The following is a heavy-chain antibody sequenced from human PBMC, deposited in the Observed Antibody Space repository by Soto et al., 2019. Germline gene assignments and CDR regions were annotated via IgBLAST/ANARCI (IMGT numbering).Heavy chain of an antibody. CDR3: AKDFGYCSSTSCYATTVTTSPPILDV. CDR1: GFTFSSYG. J-gene: IGHJ6*04. D-gene: IGHD2-2*03. V-gene: IGHV3-30*18. Sequence: GGSLRLSCAASGFTFSSYGMHWVRQAPGKGLEWVAVISYDGSNKYYADSVKGRFTISRDNSKNTLYLQMNSLRAEDTAVYYCAKDFGYCSSTSCYATTVTTSPPILDVWGKGTTVTVSS. CDR2: ISYDGSNK.